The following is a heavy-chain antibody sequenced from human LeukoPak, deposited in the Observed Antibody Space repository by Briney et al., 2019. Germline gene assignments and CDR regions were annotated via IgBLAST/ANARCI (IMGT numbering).Heavy chain of an antibody. CDR2: IIPIFGTA. Sequence: SVKVSCKASGGTFSSYAISWVRQAPGQGLEWMGGIIPIFGTANYVQKFQGRVTITADESTSTAYMELSSLRSEDTAVYYCARDWLRFLEWSTSGMDVWGQGTTVTVSS. CDR1: GGTFSSYA. D-gene: IGHD3-3*01. V-gene: IGHV1-69*01. CDR3: ARDWLRFLEWSTSGMDV. J-gene: IGHJ6*02.